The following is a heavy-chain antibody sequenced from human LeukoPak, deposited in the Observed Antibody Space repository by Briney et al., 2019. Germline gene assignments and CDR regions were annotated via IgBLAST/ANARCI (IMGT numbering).Heavy chain of an antibody. CDR3: ARALGRWLEIDY. J-gene: IGHJ4*02. CDR2: IYSSGST. D-gene: IGHD6-19*01. CDR1: GFTVSSNY. V-gene: IGHV3-53*01. Sequence: GGSLRLSCAASGFTVSSNYMSWVRQAPGKGLEWVSVIYSSGSTYYADSVKGRFTISRDNSKNTLYLQMNSLRAEDTAVYYCARALGRWLEIDYWGQGTLVTVSS.